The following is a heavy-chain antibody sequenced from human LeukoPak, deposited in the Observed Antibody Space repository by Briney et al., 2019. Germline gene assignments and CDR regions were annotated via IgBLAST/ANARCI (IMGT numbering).Heavy chain of an antibody. CDR2: INHSGST. J-gene: IGHJ4*02. CDR1: GGSSSGYY. Sequence: SETLSLTCAVYGGSSSGYYWSWIRQPPGKGLEWIGEINHSGSTNYNPSLKSRVTISVDTSKNQFSLKLSSVTAADTAVYYCATTFYDILTGYPQVWDSDYWGQGTLVTVSS. D-gene: IGHD3-9*01. V-gene: IGHV4-34*01. CDR3: ATTFYDILTGYPQVWDSDY.